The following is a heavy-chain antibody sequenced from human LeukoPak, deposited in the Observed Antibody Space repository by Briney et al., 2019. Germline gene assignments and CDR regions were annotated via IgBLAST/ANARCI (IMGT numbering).Heavy chain of an antibody. Sequence: TSSETLSLTCTVSGGSISSSSYYWGWIRQPPGKGLEWIGSIYYSGSTYYNPSLKSRVTISVDTSKNQFSLKLKSVTAADTAVYYCARGVEASGVGFYAFDIWGQGTMVTVSS. D-gene: IGHD6-13*01. CDR3: ARGVEASGVGFYAFDI. V-gene: IGHV4-39*07. CDR2: IYYSGST. J-gene: IGHJ3*02. CDR1: GGSISSSSYY.